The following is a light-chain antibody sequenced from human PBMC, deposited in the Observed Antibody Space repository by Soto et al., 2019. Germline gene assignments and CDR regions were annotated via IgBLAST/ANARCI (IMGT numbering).Light chain of an antibody. CDR3: QSYDSSLSVYYV. CDR2: GNR. Sequence: QSVLTQPPSVSSAPGQRVTISRTGSSSNIGAGYDVHWYQQRPGTAPKLLIYGNRNRPSGVPDRFSGSKSGTSASLAITGLQAEDEADYYCQSYDSSLSVYYVFGTGTKVTVL. CDR1: SSNIGAGYD. J-gene: IGLJ1*01. V-gene: IGLV1-40*01.